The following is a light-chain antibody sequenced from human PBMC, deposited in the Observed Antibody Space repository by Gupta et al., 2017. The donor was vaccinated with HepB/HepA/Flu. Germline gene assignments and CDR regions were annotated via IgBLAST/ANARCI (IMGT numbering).Light chain of an antibody. CDR2: GKN. J-gene: IGLJ1*01. V-gene: IGLV3-19*01. CDR1: SLRSYY. Sequence: SSELTQDPAVSVALGQTVRITCQGDSLRSYYASWYQQKPGQAPVLVIYGKNNRPSGIPDRFSGSSSGNTASSTITGAQAEDEADYDGYSRDSSGNHGYVFGTGTQVTVL. CDR3: YSRDSSGNHGYV.